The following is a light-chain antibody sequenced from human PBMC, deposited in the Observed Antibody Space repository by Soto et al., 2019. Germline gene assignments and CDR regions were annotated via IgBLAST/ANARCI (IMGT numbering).Light chain of an antibody. CDR3: MQALQTPPYT. CDR1: QSLLHSNGYNY. V-gene: IGKV2-28*01. J-gene: IGKJ2*01. CDR2: LGS. Sequence: DLVMTQSPLSLPVTPGEPASISCRSSQSLLHSNGYNYLDWYLQKPGQSPQLLIYLGSNRASGVPDRLSGSGSGTDFTLKISRVEAEDVGVYYCMQALQTPPYTFGQGTKLEIK.